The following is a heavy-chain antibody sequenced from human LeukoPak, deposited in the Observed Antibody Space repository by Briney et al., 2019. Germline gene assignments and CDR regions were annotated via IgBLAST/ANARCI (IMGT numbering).Heavy chain of an antibody. Sequence: GGSLRLSCAASGFTFSNYGMSWVRQSPGKGLEWVSRVSGSGGRTYYADSVKGRFTISRDNSKNTLYLQMNSLRAEDTAVYYCAKDGGLETYYYDSSGYNSYYYYYMDVWGKGTTVTISS. CDR1: GFTFSNYG. CDR2: VSGSGGRT. V-gene: IGHV3-23*01. J-gene: IGHJ6*03. CDR3: AKDGGLETYYYDSSGYNSYYYYYMDV. D-gene: IGHD3-22*01.